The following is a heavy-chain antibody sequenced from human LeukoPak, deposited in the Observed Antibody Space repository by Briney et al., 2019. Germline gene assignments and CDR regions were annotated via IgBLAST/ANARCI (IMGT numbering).Heavy chain of an antibody. CDR2: ISYDGNNK. J-gene: IGHJ4*02. CDR1: GFTFSSYA. V-gene: IGHV3-30*04. D-gene: IGHD5-24*01. CDR3: ARDLGGDGYPMYYFDY. Sequence: PGGSLRLSCAASGFTFSSYAMHWVRQAPGKGLEWVAVISYDGNNKYYADSVKGRFTISRDNSKNTLYLQMNSLRAEYTAVYYCARDLGGDGYPMYYFDYWGQGTLVTVSS.